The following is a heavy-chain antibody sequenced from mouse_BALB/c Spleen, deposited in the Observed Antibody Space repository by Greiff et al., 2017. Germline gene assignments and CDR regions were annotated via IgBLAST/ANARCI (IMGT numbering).Heavy chain of an antibody. Sequence: EVQLVESGGGLVKPGGSLKLSCAASGFAFSSYDMSWVRQTPEKRLEWVAYISSGGGSTYYPDTVKGRFTISRDNAKNTLYLQMSSLKSEDTAMYYCARHPSKFITTVVATDYWGQGTTLTVSS. CDR3: ARHPSKFITTVVATDY. D-gene: IGHD1-1*01. V-gene: IGHV5-12-1*01. J-gene: IGHJ2*01. CDR1: GFAFSSYD. CDR2: ISSGGGST.